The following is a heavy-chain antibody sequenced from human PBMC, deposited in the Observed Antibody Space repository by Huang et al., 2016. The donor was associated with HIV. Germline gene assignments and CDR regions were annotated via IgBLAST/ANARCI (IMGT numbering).Heavy chain of an antibody. D-gene: IGHD6-19*01. CDR3: ARERSSGWAIDY. J-gene: IGHJ4*02. Sequence: EVQLVESGGGLVQPGGSLRLSCAASGFTFSTYWMHWVRQAPGKGLVWVSRINSDVNSTSYAESVKGRFTISRDNAKNTLYLQMNSLRAEDTAVYYCARERSSGWAIDYWGQGTLVTVSS. V-gene: IGHV3-74*01. CDR1: GFTFSTYW. CDR2: INSDVNST.